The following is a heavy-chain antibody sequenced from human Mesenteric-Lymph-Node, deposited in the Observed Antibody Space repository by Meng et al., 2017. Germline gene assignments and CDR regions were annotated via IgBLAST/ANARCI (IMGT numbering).Heavy chain of an antibody. CDR3: AKDLVVRGRASGVDY. V-gene: IGHV3-9*01. Sequence: GGSLRLSCAASGFTFDDYAMHWVRQAPGKGLEWVSGISWNSGSIGYADSVKGRFTISRDNAKNSLYLQMNSLRAEDTAVYYCAKDLVVRGRASGVDYWGQGTLVTVSS. CDR2: ISWNSGSI. CDR1: GFTFDDYA. D-gene: IGHD3-10*01. J-gene: IGHJ4*02.